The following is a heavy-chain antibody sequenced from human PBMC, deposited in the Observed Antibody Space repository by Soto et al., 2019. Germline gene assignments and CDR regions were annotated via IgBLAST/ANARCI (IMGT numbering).Heavy chain of an antibody. CDR1: GDSISSPHYY. Sequence: QVHLQESGPGLVKPSQTLSLSCTVYGDSISSPHYYWTWIRQPPGKGLEWVGYIYYTGNNFYNPALKSRVAMSVDPSTNQFSLKLASVTDADTAVYFCAREPKQNYDSSPWNGGFDSWGPGTLVTVSS. CDR3: AREPKQNYDSSPWNGGFDS. D-gene: IGHD3-22*01. CDR2: IYYTGNN. J-gene: IGHJ4*02. V-gene: IGHV4-30-4*01.